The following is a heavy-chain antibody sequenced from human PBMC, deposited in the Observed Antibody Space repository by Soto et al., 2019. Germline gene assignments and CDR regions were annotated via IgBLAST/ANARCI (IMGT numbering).Heavy chain of an antibody. J-gene: IGHJ2*01. CDR3: AKTGPYDILTYWYFDL. V-gene: IGHV4-39*01. Sequence: QLQLQESGPGLVKPSETLSLTCTVSGDSISSSSYYWVWIRQHPGRGLEWIGSIFYSGTTYYNPSLKSRVTISIDTSKNQFSLKLTSVTAADTAVYYCAKTGPYDILTYWYFDLWGRGTLVTVSS. CDR2: IFYSGTT. D-gene: IGHD3-9*01. CDR1: GDSISSSSYY.